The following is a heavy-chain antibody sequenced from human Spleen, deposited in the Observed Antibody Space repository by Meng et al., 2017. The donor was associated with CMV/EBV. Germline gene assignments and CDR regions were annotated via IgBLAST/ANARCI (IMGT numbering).Heavy chain of an antibody. D-gene: IGHD6-6*01. J-gene: IGHJ6*02. CDR3: ARDRSSSSGGYYGMDV. Sequence: GGSLRLSCAASGFTFSSYAMSWVRQAPGKGLEWVSSISSSSSYIYYADSVKGRFTISRDNAKNSLYLQMNSLRAEDTAVYYCARDRSSSSGGYYGMDVWGQGTTVTVSS. CDR2: ISSSSSYI. CDR1: GFTFSSYA. V-gene: IGHV3-21*01.